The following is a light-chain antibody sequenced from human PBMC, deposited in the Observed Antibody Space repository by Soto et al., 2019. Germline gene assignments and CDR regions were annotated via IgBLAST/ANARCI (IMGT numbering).Light chain of an antibody. Sequence: QSVLTQSPSASASLGASVKLTCTLSSGHSSYAIAWHQQQPEKGPRYLMRVNSDGRHIKGDGIPDRFSGSSSGAERYLTISSLQSEDEADYYCQTWGTGTVVFSGGTKLTVL. CDR2: VNSDGRH. CDR3: QTWGTGTVV. CDR1: SGHSSYA. V-gene: IGLV4-69*01. J-gene: IGLJ2*01.